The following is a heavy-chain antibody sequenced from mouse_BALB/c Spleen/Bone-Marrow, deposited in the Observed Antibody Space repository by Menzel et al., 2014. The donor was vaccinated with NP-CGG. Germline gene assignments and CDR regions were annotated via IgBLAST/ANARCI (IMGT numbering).Heavy chain of an antibody. D-gene: IGHD2-4*01. J-gene: IGHJ4*01. CDR2: LYPGDGET. CDR3: ASVYDYGRGYAMDY. Sequence: VKLQESGAALVRPGSSVKISCKASGYAFSNSGMNWVKQRPGQGLEWIGQLYPGDGETNYNGEFEGRVTLTADKSSSTAYMQVSSLTSEDSAVYFCASVYDYGRGYAMDYWGQGTSVTVSS. V-gene: IGHV1-80*01. CDR1: GYAFSNSG.